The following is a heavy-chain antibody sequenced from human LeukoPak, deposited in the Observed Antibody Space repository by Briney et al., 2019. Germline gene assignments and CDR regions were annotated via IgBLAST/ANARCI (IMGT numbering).Heavy chain of an antibody. D-gene: IGHD2-8*01. J-gene: IGHJ4*02. CDR1: GFTFNTYW. CDR2: IKKEGREK. V-gene: IGHV3-7*04. Sequence: PGGSLRLSCAASGFTFNTYWMNLVRQAPGKRLEWVANIKKEGREKYYMDSMRGRFTISRDNAKNTLNMQMNSQGAEDTAVYYCARVVLIGYQYSGYWGQGTLVTVSS. CDR3: ARVVLIGYQYSGY.